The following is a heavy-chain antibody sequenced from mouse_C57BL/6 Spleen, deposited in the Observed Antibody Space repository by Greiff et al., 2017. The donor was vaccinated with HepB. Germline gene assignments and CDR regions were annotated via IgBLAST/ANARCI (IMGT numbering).Heavy chain of an antibody. CDR1: GYTFTSYW. Sequence: QVQLQQPGAELVRPGSSVKLSCKASGYTFTSYWMHWVKQRPIQGLEWIGNIDPSDSETHYNQKFKDKATLTVDKSSSTAYMQLSSLTSEDSAVYHCARGDYYSNTPFDYWGQGTTLTVSS. D-gene: IGHD2-5*01. CDR3: ARGDYYSNTPFDY. CDR2: IDPSDSET. J-gene: IGHJ2*01. V-gene: IGHV1-52*01.